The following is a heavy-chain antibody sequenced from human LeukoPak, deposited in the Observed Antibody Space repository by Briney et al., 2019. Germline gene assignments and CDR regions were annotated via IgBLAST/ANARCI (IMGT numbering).Heavy chain of an antibody. J-gene: IGHJ6*02. CDR3: ARGADYGSGRFYYYGMDV. V-gene: IGHV3-30-3*01. Sequence: GRSLRLSCAASGFTFSSYAMHWVRQAPGKGLEWVAVIPYDGSNKYYADSVKGRFTIPRDNSKNTLYLQMNSLRAEDTAVYYCARGADYGSGRFYYYGMDVWGQGTTVTVSS. CDR2: IPYDGSNK. D-gene: IGHD3-10*01. CDR1: GFTFSSYA.